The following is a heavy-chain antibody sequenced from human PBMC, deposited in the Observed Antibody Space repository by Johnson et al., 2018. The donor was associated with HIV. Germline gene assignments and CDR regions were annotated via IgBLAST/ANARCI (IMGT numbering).Heavy chain of an antibody. CDR2: IKSKTDGGTT. CDR3: AKDRGYSGYEGDAFDI. D-gene: IGHD5-12*01. Sequence: VQLVESGGGLVQPGRSLRLSCAASGFTFDDYAMHWVRQAPGKGLEWVGRIKSKTDGGTTDYAAPVKGRFTISRDDSKNTLYLQMNSLKTEDTAVYFCAKDRGYSGYEGDAFDIWGQGTMVTVSS. J-gene: IGHJ3*02. CDR1: GFTFDDYA. V-gene: IGHV3-15*01.